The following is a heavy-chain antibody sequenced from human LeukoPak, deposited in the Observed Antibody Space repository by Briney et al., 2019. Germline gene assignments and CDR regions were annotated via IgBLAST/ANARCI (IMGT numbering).Heavy chain of an antibody. Sequence: GGSLRLSRAVSGFTFSNDWMHWVGRAPGKGLVWVSRIISDGPPTNYADSVKGRFTISRDNAKNTLYLQMDSLRAEDTAVYYCAGRWSFDYWGQGTLVTVSS. V-gene: IGHV3-74*01. CDR1: GFTFSNDW. CDR2: IISDGPPT. J-gene: IGHJ4*02. CDR3: AGRWSFDY. D-gene: IGHD2-15*01.